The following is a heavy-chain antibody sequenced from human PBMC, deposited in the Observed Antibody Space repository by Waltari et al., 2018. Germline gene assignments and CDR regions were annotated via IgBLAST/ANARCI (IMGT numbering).Heavy chain of an antibody. Sequence: QVQLVESGGGVVQPGRSLRLSCAASGFTFSSYGMHRVRQAPGKGLEWVAVIWYDGSNKYYADSVKGRFTISRDNSKNTLYLQMNSLRAEDTAVYYCARRFQVGGYSYGSTAFDIWGQGTMVTVSS. V-gene: IGHV3-33*01. CDR2: IWYDGSNK. CDR1: GFTFSSYG. J-gene: IGHJ3*02. CDR3: ARRFQVGGYSYGSTAFDI. D-gene: IGHD5-18*01.